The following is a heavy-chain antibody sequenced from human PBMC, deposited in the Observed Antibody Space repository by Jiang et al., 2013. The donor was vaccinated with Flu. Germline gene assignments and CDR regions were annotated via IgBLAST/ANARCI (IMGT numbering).Heavy chain of an antibody. V-gene: IGHV1-69*06. D-gene: IGHD5-18*01. J-gene: IGHJ4*02. CDR1: GGAFSSYA. Sequence: SGAEVKKPGSSVKVSCKASGGAFSSYAISWVRQAPGQGLEWMGGIIPIFDTTKYAQKFQGRVTITVDKSTSTAYMELSSLRSEDTAVYYCAKXRTGYSYGLFDYWGQGTLV. CDR3: AKXRTGYSYGLFDY. CDR2: IIPIFDTT.